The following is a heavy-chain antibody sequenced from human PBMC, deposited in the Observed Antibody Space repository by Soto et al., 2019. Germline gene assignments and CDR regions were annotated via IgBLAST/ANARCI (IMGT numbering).Heavy chain of an antibody. CDR3: ARPLWRDDYNWGYFDL. D-gene: IGHD4-4*01. V-gene: IGHV3-30-3*01. Sequence: QVQLVESGGGVVQPGRSLRLSCAASGFTFSSYAMHWVRQAPARGLEWGAVISNDGSNKYYADSVKGPLTISRDNSKNTLYLQMNSLRAEDTAVYYCARPLWRDDYNWGYFDLWGRGTLVTVSS. CDR2: ISNDGSNK. J-gene: IGHJ2*01. CDR1: GFTFSSYA.